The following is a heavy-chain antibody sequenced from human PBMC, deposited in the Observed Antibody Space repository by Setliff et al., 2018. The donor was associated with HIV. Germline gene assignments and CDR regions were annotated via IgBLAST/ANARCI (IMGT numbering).Heavy chain of an antibody. CDR1: GFTFSDYS. D-gene: IGHD3-10*02. J-gene: IGHJ6*04. V-gene: IGHV3-48*01. Sequence: GGSLRLSCAASGFTFSDYSMNWVRQAPGKGLEWVSFIGGRFDTYYADSVKGRFTISRDNAKKSLYLQMNSLRADDTAVYYCARDTMWAFDIWGKGTTVTVSS. CDR2: IGGRFDT. CDR3: ARDTMWAFDI.